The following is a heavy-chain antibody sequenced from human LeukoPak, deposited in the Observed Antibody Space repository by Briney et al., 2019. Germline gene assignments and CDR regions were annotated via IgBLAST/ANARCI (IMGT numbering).Heavy chain of an antibody. D-gene: IGHD3-22*01. J-gene: IGHJ5*02. CDR3: ARDLNWGYDSSGYYSNGFDP. CDR2: IYSSGRT. Sequence: SETLSLTCTVSGGSISSSIYYWGWIRQPPGKGLEWIGDIYSSGRTYYTPSLQSRVTISVDTSKNQFSLKLSSVTAADTAVYYCARDLNWGYDSSGYYSNGFDPWGQGTLATVSS. CDR1: GGSISSSIYY. V-gene: IGHV4-39*07.